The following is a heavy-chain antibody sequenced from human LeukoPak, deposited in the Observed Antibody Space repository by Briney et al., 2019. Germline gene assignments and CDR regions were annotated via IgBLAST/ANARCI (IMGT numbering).Heavy chain of an antibody. Sequence: GGSLRLSCAASGFTFSSYGMHWVRQAPGKGLEWVAVISYDGSNKYYADSVKGRFTISRDNSKNTLYLQMNSLRAEDTAVYYCAKSKGGDSSGWYYYYYGMDVWGQGTTVTVSS. CDR2: ISYDGSNK. J-gene: IGHJ6*02. D-gene: IGHD6-19*01. V-gene: IGHV3-30*18. CDR3: AKSKGGDSSGWYYYYYGMDV. CDR1: GFTFSSYG.